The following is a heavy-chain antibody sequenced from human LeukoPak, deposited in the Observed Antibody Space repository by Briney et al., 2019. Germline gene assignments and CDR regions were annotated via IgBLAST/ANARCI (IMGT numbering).Heavy chain of an antibody. CDR2: IIPILGIA. Sequence: ASVKVSCKASGGTFSSYAISWVRQAPGQGLEWMGRIIPILGIANYAQKFQGRVTITADKCTSTAYMELSSLRSDDTAVYYCARSSGSYHYDYWGQGTLVTVSS. V-gene: IGHV1-69*04. J-gene: IGHJ4*02. D-gene: IGHD1-26*01. CDR1: GGTFSSYA. CDR3: ARSSGSYHYDY.